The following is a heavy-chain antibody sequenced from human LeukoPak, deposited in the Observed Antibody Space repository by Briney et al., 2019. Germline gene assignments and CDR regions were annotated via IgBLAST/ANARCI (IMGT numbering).Heavy chain of an antibody. CDR1: GYTFTSYA. Sequence: HRASVKVSCKASGYTFTSYAMNWVRQAPGQGLEWMGWINTNTGNPTYAQGFTGRFVFSLDTSVSTAYLQISSLKAEDTGVYYCARDPGDDFVVPGDPWGQGTLVTVSS. CDR3: ARDPGDDFVVPGDP. V-gene: IGHV7-4-1*02. D-gene: IGHD2-2*01. CDR2: INTNTGNP. J-gene: IGHJ5*02.